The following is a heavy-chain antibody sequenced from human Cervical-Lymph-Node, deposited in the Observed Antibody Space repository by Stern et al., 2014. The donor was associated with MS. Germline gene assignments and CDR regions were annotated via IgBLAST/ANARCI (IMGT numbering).Heavy chain of an antibody. CDR1: GYSFTIYY. CDR2: IYPYDSDT. V-gene: IGHV5-51*01. J-gene: IGHJ4*02. CDR3: ARHVQGFDY. Sequence: EVQLVQSGAEVKKPGESLKISCKLSGYSFTIYYIAWVRQMPGKGLECRGIIYPYDSDTTYIPSSQGQVTISAYSTITTANLQWSSLRSSDTAMYFCARHVQGFDYWGQGTLVTVSS.